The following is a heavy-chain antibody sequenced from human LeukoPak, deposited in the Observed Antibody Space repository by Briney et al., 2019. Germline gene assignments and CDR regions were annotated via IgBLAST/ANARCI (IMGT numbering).Heavy chain of an antibody. CDR2: ISSRSTTI. CDR1: GFDFSNSF. J-gene: IGHJ4*02. Sequence: GGSLRLSCTASGFDFSNSFMSWVRQAPGKGLEWISYISSRSTTIYYADSVKGRFTISRDNGKNTVYLQMNNLRVDDTAVFYCGKGSLAVAATPLDLWGQGTLVTVSS. CDR3: GKGSLAVAATPLDL. V-gene: IGHV3-11*01. D-gene: IGHD6-19*01.